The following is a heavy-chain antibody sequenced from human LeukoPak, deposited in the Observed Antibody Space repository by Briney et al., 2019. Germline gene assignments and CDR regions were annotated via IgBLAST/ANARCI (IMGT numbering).Heavy chain of an antibody. CDR3: ARDAVRGVIPYYYYYYGMDV. CDR2: ISYDGSNK. Sequence: GGSLRLSCAASGFTFSSYGMHWVRQAPGKGLEWVAVISYDGSNKYYADSVKGRFTISRDNSKNTLYLQMNSLRAEDTAVYYCARDAVRGVIPYYYYYYGMDVWGQGTTVTVSS. V-gene: IGHV3-30*03. CDR1: GFTFSSYG. D-gene: IGHD3-10*01. J-gene: IGHJ6*02.